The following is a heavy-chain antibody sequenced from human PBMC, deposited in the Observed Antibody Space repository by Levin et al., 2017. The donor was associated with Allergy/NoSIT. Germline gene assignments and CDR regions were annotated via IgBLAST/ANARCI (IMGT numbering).Heavy chain of an antibody. V-gene: IGHV3-7*01. D-gene: IGHD3-9*01. Sequence: GESLKISCAASGFNFGYTWMSWVRQALGKGLEWVASIKLDGSERYYVESVKGRFTISRDNAKNSLYLQMDNLRVEDTAVYYCARLRPVNFFDYWGQGVLVSVSP. J-gene: IGHJ4*02. CDR3: ARLRPVNFFDY. CDR2: IKLDGSER. CDR1: GFNFGYTW.